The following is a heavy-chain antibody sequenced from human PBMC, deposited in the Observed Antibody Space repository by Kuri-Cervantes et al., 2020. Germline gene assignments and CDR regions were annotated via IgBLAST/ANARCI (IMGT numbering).Heavy chain of an antibody. J-gene: IGHJ3*02. CDR1: GFTFDDYA. CDR2: ISWDGGST. D-gene: IGHD3-10*01. V-gene: IGHV3-43D*04. CDR3: AKDKGLLWFGKDAFDI. Sequence: GGSLRLSCAASGFTFDDYAMHWVRQAPGKGLEWVSLISWDGGSTYYADSVKGRFTISRDNAKNSLYLQMNSLRAEDTAVYYCAKDKGLLWFGKDAFDIWGQGTMVTVSS.